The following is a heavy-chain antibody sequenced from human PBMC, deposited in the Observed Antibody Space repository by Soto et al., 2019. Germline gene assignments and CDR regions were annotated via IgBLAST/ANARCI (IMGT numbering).Heavy chain of an antibody. CDR3: ARGVVTGYYMDV. CDR1: GFTFSSYS. CDR2: ISSSSSYI. V-gene: IGHV3-21*01. Sequence: GGSLRLSCAASGFTFSSYSMNCVRQAPGKGLEWVSSISSSSSYIYYADSVKGRFTISRDNAKNSLYLQMNSLRAEDTAVYYCARGVVTGYYMDVWGKGTTVTVSS. J-gene: IGHJ6*03. D-gene: IGHD3-16*01.